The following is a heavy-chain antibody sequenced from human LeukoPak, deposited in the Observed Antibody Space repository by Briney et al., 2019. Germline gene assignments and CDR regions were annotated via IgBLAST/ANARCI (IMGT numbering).Heavy chain of an antibody. D-gene: IGHD6-19*01. Sequence: ASVKVSCKASGYTFTGYYMHWVRQAPGQGLEWMGWINPNSGGTNYAQKFQGRVTMTRDTSISTAYMELSSLRSDDTAVYFCARGYASGWIRELDYWGQGTLVTVSS. J-gene: IGHJ4*02. CDR3: ARGYASGWIRELDY. CDR1: GYTFTGYY. V-gene: IGHV1-2*02. CDR2: INPNSGGT.